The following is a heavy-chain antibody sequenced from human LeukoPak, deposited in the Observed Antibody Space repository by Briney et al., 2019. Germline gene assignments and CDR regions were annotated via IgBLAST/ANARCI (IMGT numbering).Heavy chain of an antibody. Sequence: NPSETLSLTCAVSGVSFDDYYWSWVRKPPGKGLEWIGEINHSGYTNDSPSLKSRVTLSIDTSRKQFSLNLRSVTVADTGIYYCTRMTAGHDYWGQGTLVTVSS. D-gene: IGHD2-21*02. CDR3: TRMTAGHDY. CDR1: GVSFDDYY. V-gene: IGHV4-34*01. CDR2: INHSGYT. J-gene: IGHJ4*02.